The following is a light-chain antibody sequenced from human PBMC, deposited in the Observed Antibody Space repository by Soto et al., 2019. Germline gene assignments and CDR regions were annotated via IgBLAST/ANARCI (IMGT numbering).Light chain of an antibody. J-gene: IGKJ4*01. V-gene: IGKV1-8*01. Sequence: AIRMTQTPSSLSASTGDRVTITCRASQGISSYLAWYQQKPWKAPKLLIYAASTLQSGVPSRFSGSGSGTDFDLTISCLQSADFATYYWEQSYNYPLTFGGGNKVVIK. CDR2: AAS. CDR1: QGISSY. CDR3: EQSYNYPLT.